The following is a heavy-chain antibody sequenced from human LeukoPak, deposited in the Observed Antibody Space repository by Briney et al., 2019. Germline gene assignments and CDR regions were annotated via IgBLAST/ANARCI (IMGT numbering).Heavy chain of an antibody. CDR1: GYTFTSHD. CDR2: MSPNSGDT. CDR3: ARDQPRPYYYYYGMDV. V-gene: IGHV1-8*01. J-gene: IGHJ6*02. D-gene: IGHD1-14*01. Sequence: ASVKVSCKASGYTFTSHDINWVRQATGQGLEWMGWMSPNSGDTGYAQKFQGRVTMTRDTSTSTVYMELSSLRSEDTAVYYCARDQPRPYYYYYGMDVWGQGTTVTVSS.